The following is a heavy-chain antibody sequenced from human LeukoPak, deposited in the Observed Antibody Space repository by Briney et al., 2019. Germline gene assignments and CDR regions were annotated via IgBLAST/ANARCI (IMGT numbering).Heavy chain of an antibody. CDR1: GFTVSNTY. CDR3: ARGDCSGDNCYYYGMDV. D-gene: IGHD2-15*01. J-gene: IGHJ6*02. CDR2: IYSGGST. Sequence: GGSLSLSCAASGFTVSNTYMSWVRQAPRKGLGWVSVIYSGGSTYYADSVKGRFTISRDNSKNTLYLQMNSLRAEDTAVYYCARGDCSGDNCYYYGMDVWGQGTTVTVSS. V-gene: IGHV3-53*01.